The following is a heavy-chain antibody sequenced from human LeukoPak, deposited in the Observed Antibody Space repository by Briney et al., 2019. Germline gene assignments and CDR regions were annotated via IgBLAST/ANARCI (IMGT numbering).Heavy chain of an antibody. J-gene: IGHJ4*02. CDR2: IYYSGST. CDR1: GGSISSSSYY. V-gene: IGHV4-39*01. D-gene: IGHD3-3*01. Sequence: SETLSLTCTVSGGSISSSSYYWGWIRQPPGKRLEWIGSIYYSGSTYYNPTLKSRVTISVDTSKNQFSLKLSSVTAADTAVYYCARQTDTYDFWSGYYNHYYFDYWGQGTLVTVSS. CDR3: ARQTDTYDFWSGYYNHYYFDY.